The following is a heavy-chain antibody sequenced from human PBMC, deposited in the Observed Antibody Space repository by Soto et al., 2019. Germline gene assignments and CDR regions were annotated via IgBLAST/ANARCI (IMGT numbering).Heavy chain of an antibody. V-gene: IGHV4-30-4*01. D-gene: IGHD5-18*01. CDR3: ANGRYSYAKGEY. J-gene: IGHJ4*02. CDR1: GGSISSGDYY. Sequence: SETLSLTCTVSGGSISSGDYYWGWILQPPGKGLEWIGYIYYSGSTYYSPSLKSRLTISVDTSKNQFSLKLSSVTAADTAVYYCANGRYSYAKGEYWGQGTLVTVSS. CDR2: IYYSGST.